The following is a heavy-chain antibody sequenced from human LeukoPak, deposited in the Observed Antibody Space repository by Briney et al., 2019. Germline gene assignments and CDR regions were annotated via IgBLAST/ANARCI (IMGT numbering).Heavy chain of an antibody. D-gene: IGHD4-17*01. CDR3: ARENSDYGAGIYYYYGMDV. CDR2: IYTSGST. CDR1: GGSISSYY. J-gene: IGHJ6*02. Sequence: SETLSLTCTVSGGSISSYYWSWIRQPAGKGLEWIGRIYTSGSTNYNPSLKSRVTMSVDTSKNQFSLKLSSVTAADTAVYYCARENSDYGAGIYYYYGMDVWGQGTTVTVSS. V-gene: IGHV4-4*07.